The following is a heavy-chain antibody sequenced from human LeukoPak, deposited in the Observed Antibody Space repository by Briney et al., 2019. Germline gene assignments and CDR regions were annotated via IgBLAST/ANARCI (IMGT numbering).Heavy chain of an antibody. CDR1: GFDFSHYG. D-gene: IGHD3-9*01. J-gene: IGHJ4*02. CDR2: FSGTSTLT. Sequence: PGGSLRLSCAASGFDFSHYGMSWVRQSPGKGLEWVSTFSGTSTLTYYADSVKGRFTISRDDSKNVLYLQMNSLRDEDTAVYYCAKGDGYYDLLTCFDFWGPGTLITVSS. V-gene: IGHV3-23*01. CDR3: AKGDGYYDLLTCFDF.